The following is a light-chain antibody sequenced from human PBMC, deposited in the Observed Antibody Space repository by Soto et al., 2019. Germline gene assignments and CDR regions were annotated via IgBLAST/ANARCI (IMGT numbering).Light chain of an antibody. J-gene: IGKJ5*01. CDR1: QNIRSR. CDR2: DAS. V-gene: IGKV1-5*01. Sequence: DFQMTQSPSTLSASVVDRVTITGLASQNIRSRLAWFQQKPGKAPKLLIYDASSLESGVPQRFSGSGSGTEFTLTISSLQTDDFATYYCQQANSFPITFGQGTRLEIK. CDR3: QQANSFPIT.